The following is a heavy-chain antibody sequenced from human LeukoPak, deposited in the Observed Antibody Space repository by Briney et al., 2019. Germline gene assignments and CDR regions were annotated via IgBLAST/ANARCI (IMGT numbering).Heavy chain of an antibody. D-gene: IGHD4-23*01. J-gene: IGHJ3*02. V-gene: IGHV4-61*02. CDR1: GGSISSGSYY. Sequence: SETLSLTCTVSGGSISSGSYYWSWIRQPAGKGLEWIGRIYTSGSTNYNPSLKSRVTISVDTSKNQFPLKLSSVTAADTAVYYCARVFRGVVTPTYAFDIWGQGTMVTVSS. CDR2: IYTSGST. CDR3: ARVFRGVVTPTYAFDI.